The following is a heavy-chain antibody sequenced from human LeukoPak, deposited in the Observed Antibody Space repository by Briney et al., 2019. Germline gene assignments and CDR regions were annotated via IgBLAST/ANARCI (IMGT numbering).Heavy chain of an antibody. J-gene: IGHJ4*02. CDR2: INTNTGNP. D-gene: IGHD2-2*01. V-gene: IGHV7-4-1*02. Sequence: ASVKVSCKASGYTFTSYAMNWVRQAPGQGLEWMGWINTNTGNPTYAQGFTGRFVFSLGTSVSTAYLQISSLKAEDTAVYYCARGGDCSSTSCYDYWGQGTLVTVSS. CDR3: ARGGDCSSTSCYDY. CDR1: GYTFTSYA.